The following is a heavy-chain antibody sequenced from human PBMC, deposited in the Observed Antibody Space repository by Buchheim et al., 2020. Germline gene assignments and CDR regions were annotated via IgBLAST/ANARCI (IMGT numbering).Heavy chain of an antibody. J-gene: IGHJ4*02. CDR2: INHSGST. D-gene: IGHD5-12*01. V-gene: IGHV4-34*01. Sequence: QVQLQQWDAGLLKPSETLSLTCAVYGGSFSGYYWSWIRQPPGKGLEWIGEINHSGSTNYNPSLKSRVTISVDTSKNQFSLKLSSVTAADTAVYYCARDRRLLAAYGGYRSWGQGTL. CDR3: ARDRRLLAAYGGYRS. CDR1: GGSFSGYY.